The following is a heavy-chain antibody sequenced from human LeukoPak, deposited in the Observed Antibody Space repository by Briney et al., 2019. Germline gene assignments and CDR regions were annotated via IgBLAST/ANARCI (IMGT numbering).Heavy chain of an antibody. Sequence: GESLKISCKGSGYSFTSYWIGWVRQMPGKGLEWMGIIYPDDSVIRYSPSFQGQVTISADKSISTAYLQWSSLKASDTAMYYCARVESYYYDSSGYPDYWGQGTLVTVSS. CDR1: GYSFTSYW. V-gene: IGHV5-51*01. CDR3: ARVESYYYDSSGYPDY. J-gene: IGHJ4*02. CDR2: IYPDDSVI. D-gene: IGHD3-22*01.